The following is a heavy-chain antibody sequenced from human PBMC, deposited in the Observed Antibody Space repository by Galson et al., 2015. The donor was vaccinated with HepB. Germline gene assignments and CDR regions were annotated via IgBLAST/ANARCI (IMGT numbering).Heavy chain of an antibody. V-gene: IGHV6-1*01. D-gene: IGHD2-2*01. Sequence: CAISGDSVSSNSAAWNWIRQSPSRGLEWLGRTYYRSKWYNDYAVSVKSRITINPDTSKNQFSLQLSSVTAADTAVYYCARAHIVVVPAAKGTLFDYWGQGTLVTVSS. CDR2: TYYRSKWYN. CDR3: ARAHIVVVPAAKGTLFDY. J-gene: IGHJ4*02. CDR1: GDSVSSNSAA.